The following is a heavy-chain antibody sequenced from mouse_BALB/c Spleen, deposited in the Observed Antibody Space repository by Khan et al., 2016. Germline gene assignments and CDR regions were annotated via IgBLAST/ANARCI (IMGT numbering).Heavy chain of an antibody. CDR2: LGYDGSN. CDR3: ARGGDYYFDY. Sequence: EVKLEVSGPGLVKPSQSLSLTCSVAGYSITSGYYWNWIRQFPGNKLEWMGYLGYDGSNNYNPSLKNRISITRDTSKNQFFLKLNSVTTEDTATYYCARGGDYYFDYWGQGTTLTVSS. V-gene: IGHV3-6*02. J-gene: IGHJ2*01. CDR1: GYSITSGYY.